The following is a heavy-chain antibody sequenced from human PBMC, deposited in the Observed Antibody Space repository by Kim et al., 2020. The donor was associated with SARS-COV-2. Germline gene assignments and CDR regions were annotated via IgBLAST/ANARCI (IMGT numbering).Heavy chain of an antibody. V-gene: IGHV7-4-1*02. J-gene: IGHJ2*01. CDR1: GYTFTSYA. D-gene: IGHD3-22*01. CDR3: ARDLARRDYYDSSGPPTRYFDL. CDR2: INTNTWNP. Sequence: ASVKVSCKASGYTFTSYAMNWVRQAPGQGLEWMGWINTNTWNPTYAQGFTGRFVFSLDTSVSTAYLQISSLKAEDTAVYYCARDLARRDYYDSSGPPTRYFDLWGRGTLVTVSS.